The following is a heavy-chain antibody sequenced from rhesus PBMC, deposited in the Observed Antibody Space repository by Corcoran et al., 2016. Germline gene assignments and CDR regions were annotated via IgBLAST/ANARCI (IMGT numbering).Heavy chain of an antibody. D-gene: IGHD2-15*01. V-gene: IGHV3-184*01. J-gene: IGHJ4*01. CDR1: GFTFSSYG. Sequence: EVQLVEIGGGLVQPGGSLKLSCAASGFTFSSYGMSWVRQAPGKGLAWVGVIRSKADGGTAEYASSGKGRFTISRDDSKSIAYLQMSSLRTEDTAVYYCTKDQYSFDYWGQGVLVTVSS. CDR3: TKDQYSFDY. CDR2: IRSKADGGTA.